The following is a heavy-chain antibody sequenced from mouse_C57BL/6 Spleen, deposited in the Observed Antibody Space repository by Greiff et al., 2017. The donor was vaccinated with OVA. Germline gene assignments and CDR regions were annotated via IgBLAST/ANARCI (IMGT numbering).Heavy chain of an antibody. D-gene: IGHD1-1*01. Sequence: QVQLQQSGAELVKPGASVKLSCKASGYTFTSYWMHWVKQRPGQGLEWIGMIHPNSGSTNYNEKFKSKATLTVDKSSSTAYMQLSSLTSEDSAVYYCARVLRSAMDYWGQGTSVTVSS. CDR3: ARVLRSAMDY. V-gene: IGHV1-64*01. CDR1: GYTFTSYW. CDR2: IHPNSGST. J-gene: IGHJ4*01.